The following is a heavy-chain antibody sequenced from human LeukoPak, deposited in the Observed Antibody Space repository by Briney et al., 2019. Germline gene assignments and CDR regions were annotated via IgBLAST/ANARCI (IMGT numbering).Heavy chain of an antibody. CDR2: VNPNSGGT. J-gene: IGHJ6*03. D-gene: IGHD6-13*01. CDR3: ARDAIAAAGTQLPYYYYYMDV. CDR1: GYIFTNYG. Sequence: ASVKVSCKASGYIFTNYGITWVRQAPGQGLEWMGCVNPNSGGTNYAQKFQGRVTMTRDTSISTAYVELSRLRSDDTAVYYCARDAIAAAGTQLPYYYYYMDVWGKGTTVTISS. V-gene: IGHV1-2*02.